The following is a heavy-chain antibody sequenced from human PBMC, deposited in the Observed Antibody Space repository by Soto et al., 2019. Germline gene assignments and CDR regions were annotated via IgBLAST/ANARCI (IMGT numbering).Heavy chain of an antibody. V-gene: IGHV5-51*01. D-gene: IGHD1-26*01. CDR3: ARQSGTYDADAFPF. J-gene: IGHJ3*01. CDR1: GYMFTTYW. Sequence: GESLKISCKGSGYMFTTYWIGWVRQMPGKGLEWMGIIYPGDSDARYSPSFQGQVTISVDKSISTAYLQWSSLKASDTAMYYCARQSGTYDADAFPFWGQGTMVTVSS. CDR2: IYPGDSDA.